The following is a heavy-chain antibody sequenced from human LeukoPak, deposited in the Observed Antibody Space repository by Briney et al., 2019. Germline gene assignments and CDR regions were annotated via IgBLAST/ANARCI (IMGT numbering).Heavy chain of an antibody. CDR2: ISSSGSTI. CDR1: GFTFSSYE. V-gene: IGHV3-48*03. Sequence: GGSLRLSCAASGFTFSSYEMNWVRQAPGKGLEWVSYISSSGSTIYYADSVKGRFTISRDNAKNTLYLQMKNLRAEDTAVYYCTRSSGSYRGSMDVWGKGTTVTVSS. D-gene: IGHD1-26*01. CDR3: TRSSGSYRGSMDV. J-gene: IGHJ6*04.